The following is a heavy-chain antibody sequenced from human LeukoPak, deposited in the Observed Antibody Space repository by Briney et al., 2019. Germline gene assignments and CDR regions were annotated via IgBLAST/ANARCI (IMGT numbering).Heavy chain of an antibody. D-gene: IGHD5-18*01. J-gene: IGHJ6*03. V-gene: IGHV1-46*01. CDR2: INPSGGST. CDR1: GYTFTSYY. CDR3: AGVDTAMPGDGYYYYMDV. Sequence: ASVKVSCKASGYTFTSYYMHWVRQAPGQGLEWMGIINPSGGSTSYAQKFQGRVTMTRDTSTSTVYMELSSLRSEDTAVYYCAGVDTAMPGDGYYYYMDVWGKGTTVTVSS.